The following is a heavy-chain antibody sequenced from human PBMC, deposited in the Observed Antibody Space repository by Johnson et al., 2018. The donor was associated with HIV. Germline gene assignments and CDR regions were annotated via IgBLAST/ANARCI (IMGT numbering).Heavy chain of an antibody. CDR1: GFTVSSNY. CDR3: AKEGRYVEGAFDI. Sequence: QVQLVESGGGVVQSGGSLRLSCAASGFTVSSNYMSWVRQAPGKGLEWVAVISYDGSNKYYADSVKGRFTISRDNSKNTLYLQMNSLRAEDTAVYYCAKEGRYVEGAFDIWGQGTMVTVSS. D-gene: IGHD5-12*01. V-gene: IGHV3-30*18. CDR2: ISYDGSNK. J-gene: IGHJ3*02.